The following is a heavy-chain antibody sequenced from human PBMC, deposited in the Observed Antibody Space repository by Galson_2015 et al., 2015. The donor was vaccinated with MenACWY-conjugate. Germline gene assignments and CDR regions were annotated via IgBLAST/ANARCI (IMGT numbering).Heavy chain of an antibody. Sequence: SVKVSCKASGYIFTDYYMHWVRQAPGQGLEWMGRINPNSGDTNYAQRFQGRVTMTRDTSISTAYLELSSLRSDDAVVYYCATAIAHGGGGVEVWGQGTLVTVSS. J-gene: IGHJ4*02. CDR2: INPNSGDT. V-gene: IGHV1-2*05. CDR1: GYIFTDYY. D-gene: IGHD4-23*01. CDR3: ATAIAHGGGGVEV.